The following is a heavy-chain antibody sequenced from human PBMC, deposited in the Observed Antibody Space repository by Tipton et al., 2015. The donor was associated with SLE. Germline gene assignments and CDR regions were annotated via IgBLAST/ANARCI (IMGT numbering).Heavy chain of an antibody. CDR3: ARDPVAARDAFDI. CDR2: IYNSGNT. V-gene: IGHV4-59*11. D-gene: IGHD6-6*01. J-gene: IGHJ3*02. CDR1: GGSLSTHY. Sequence: TLSLTCTVSGGSLSTHYWTWIRQPPGKGLEWIGYIYNSGNTKYNPSLKSRVTISVDTSKNQVSLKLDSVTAADTAVYYCARDPVAARDAFDIWGQGTMVTVSS.